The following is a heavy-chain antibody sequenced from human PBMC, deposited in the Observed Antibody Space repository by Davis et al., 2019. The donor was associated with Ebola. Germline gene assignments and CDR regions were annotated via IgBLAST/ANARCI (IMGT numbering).Heavy chain of an antibody. CDR3: ARLEPNTSDYYYYYYMDV. J-gene: IGHJ6*03. CDR1: GYSFTSYW. CDR2: IDPSDSYT. V-gene: IGHV5-10-1*01. D-gene: IGHD2-2*02. Sequence: GESLKISCKGSGYSFTSYWISWVRQMPGKGLEWMGRIDPSDSYTNYSPSFQGHVTISADKSISTAYLQWSSLKASDTAMYYCARLEPNTSDYYYYYYMDVWGKGTTVTVSS.